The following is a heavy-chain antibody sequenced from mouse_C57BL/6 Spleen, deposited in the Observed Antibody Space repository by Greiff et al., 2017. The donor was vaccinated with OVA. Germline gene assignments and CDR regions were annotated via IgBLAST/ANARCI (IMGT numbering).Heavy chain of an antibody. CDR3: TRKYSPGYLDY. Sequence: EVKLMESGTVLARPGASVKMSCKTSGYTFTSYWMHWVKQWPGQGLEWIGAIYPGYSDPSYNQTFKGKATLTEDKSTSTAYMERSRLTNEDTEVYNCTRKYSPGYLDYWGHGTTLTVSS. CDR1: GYTFTSYW. D-gene: IGHD5-1*01. J-gene: IGHJ2*01. CDR2: IYPGYSDP. V-gene: IGHV1-5*01.